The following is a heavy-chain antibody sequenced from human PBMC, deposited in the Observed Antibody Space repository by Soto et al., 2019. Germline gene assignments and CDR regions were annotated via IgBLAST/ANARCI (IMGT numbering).Heavy chain of an antibody. J-gene: IGHJ4*02. CDR1: GYTFTSYG. Sequence: QVHLVQSGAEVKKPGASVKVSCKGSGYTFTSYGITWVRQAPEQGLEWMGWISAHNGNTDYAQKLQGRVTVTRDTSTSTAYMELISLRSDATAVYYCARGRYGDYWGQGALVTVSS. D-gene: IGHD1-1*01. CDR3: ARGRYGDY. CDR2: ISAHNGNT. V-gene: IGHV1-18*01.